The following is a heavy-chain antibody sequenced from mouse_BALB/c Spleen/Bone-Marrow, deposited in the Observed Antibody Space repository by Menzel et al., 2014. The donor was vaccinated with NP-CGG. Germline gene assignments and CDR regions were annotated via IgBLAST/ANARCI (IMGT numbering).Heavy chain of an antibody. CDR2: ISSGSSTI. Sequence: EVKLMESGGGLVQPGGSRKLSCAASGFTFSSFGMHWVRQAPEKGLEWVAYISSGSSTIYYADTVKGRFTISRDNPKNTLFLQMTSLRSEDTATYYCARSWEYFDVWGAGTTVTVSS. CDR3: ARSWEYFDV. D-gene: IGHD4-1*01. J-gene: IGHJ1*01. CDR1: GFTFSSFG. V-gene: IGHV5-17*02.